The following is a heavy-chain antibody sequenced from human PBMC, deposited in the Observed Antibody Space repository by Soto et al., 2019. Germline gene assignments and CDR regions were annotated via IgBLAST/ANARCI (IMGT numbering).Heavy chain of an antibody. CDR3: ARVGMGVVVAATDYYYYGMDV. D-gene: IGHD2-15*01. J-gene: IGHJ6*02. V-gene: IGHV1-69*13. CDR2: IIPIFGTA. CDR1: GGTFSSYA. Sequence: GASVKVSCKASGGTFSSYAISWVRQAPGQGLEWMGGIIPIFGTANYAQKFQGRVTITADESTSTAYMELSSLRSEDTAVYYCARVGMGVVVAATDYYYYGMDVWGQGTTVTVS.